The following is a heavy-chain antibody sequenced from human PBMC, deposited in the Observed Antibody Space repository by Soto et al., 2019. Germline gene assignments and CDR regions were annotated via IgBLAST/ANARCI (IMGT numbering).Heavy chain of an antibody. D-gene: IGHD1-26*01. J-gene: IGHJ4*02. Sequence: QVQLVESGGGVFEPGRSLRLSCAASGFAFSTYGMYWVRQAPGKGLEWVADIYYDGSKKYYSDSVKGRFTISRDNSNNTLFLQMSNLRAEDTAVYYCARDLGFGGNYLDYWGQGTLVNVFS. V-gene: IGHV3-33*01. CDR3: ARDLGFGGNYLDY. CDR1: GFAFSTYG. CDR2: IYYDGSKK.